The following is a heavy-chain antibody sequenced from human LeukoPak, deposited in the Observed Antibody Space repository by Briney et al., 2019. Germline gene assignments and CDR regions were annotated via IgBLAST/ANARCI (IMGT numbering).Heavy chain of an antibody. Sequence: PGGSLRLSCAASGFTFSSYGMHWVRQAPGKGLEWVAFIRYDGSKKYYVDSVKGRCTISRDNSKNTLSLQMNGLRTDDTAMYYCAKDVTTVTPEGDYWGQGILVTVSS. V-gene: IGHV3-30*02. D-gene: IGHD4-17*01. CDR3: AKDVTTVTPEGDY. CDR2: IRYDGSKK. CDR1: GFTFSSYG. J-gene: IGHJ4*02.